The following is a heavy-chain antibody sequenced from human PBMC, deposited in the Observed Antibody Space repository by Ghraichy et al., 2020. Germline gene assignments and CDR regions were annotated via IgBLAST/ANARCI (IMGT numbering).Heavy chain of an antibody. CDR2: IYSDGRI. V-gene: IGHV3-74*01. CDR3: ARANIDGGSYYSQ. Sequence: GGSLRLSCAASGFTFNSYWMHWVRQVPGKGLVWVSRIYSDGRIDYGDSMKGRLTISRDNAKNTVYLQMNSLRADDTAVYYCARANIDGGSYYSQWGQGTLVIVSS. J-gene: IGHJ4*02. D-gene: IGHD1-26*01. CDR1: GFTFNSYW.